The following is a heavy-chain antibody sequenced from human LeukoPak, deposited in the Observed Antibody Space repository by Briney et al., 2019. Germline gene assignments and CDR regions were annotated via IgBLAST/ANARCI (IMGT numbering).Heavy chain of an antibody. CDR3: AKDGMWRAAAVNYYMAV. D-gene: IGHD6-13*01. CDR2: INWHGGST. Sequence: GGSLRLSCAASGFTFDDYTMHWVRQAPGKGLEWVSLINWHGGSTYYADSVKGRFTISRDNSKNSLYLQMNSLRTEDTALYYCAKDGMWRAAAVNYYMAVWGKGTTVTVSS. CDR1: GFTFDDYT. V-gene: IGHV3-43*01. J-gene: IGHJ6*03.